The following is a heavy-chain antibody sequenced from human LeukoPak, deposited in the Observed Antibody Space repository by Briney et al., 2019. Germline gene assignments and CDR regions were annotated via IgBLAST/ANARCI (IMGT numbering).Heavy chain of an antibody. D-gene: IGHD6-13*01. CDR2: INSDGSST. CDR1: GFTFSSYW. CDR3: ASLGTLYSSSWPIDY. J-gene: IGHJ4*02. V-gene: IGHV3-74*01. Sequence: GGSLRLSCAASGFTFSSYWMHWVRQAPGKGLVWVSRINSDGSSTSYADSVKGRFTISRDNAKNTLYLQMYSLRAEDTAVYYCASLGTLYSSSWPIDYWGQGTLVTVSS.